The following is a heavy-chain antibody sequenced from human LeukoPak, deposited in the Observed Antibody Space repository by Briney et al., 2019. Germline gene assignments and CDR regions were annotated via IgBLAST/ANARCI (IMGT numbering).Heavy chain of an antibody. D-gene: IGHD3-22*01. V-gene: IGHV3-23*01. CDR1: GFTFSSYA. CDR2: ISGSGGST. CDR3: AEAMIVVVGVARPFDY. J-gene: IGHJ4*02. Sequence: GGSLRLSCAASGFTFSSYAMSWVRQAPGKGLEWVSAISGSGGSTYYADSVKGRFTISRDNSKNTLYLQMNSLRAEDTAVYYCAEAMIVVVGVARPFDYWGQGTLVTVSS.